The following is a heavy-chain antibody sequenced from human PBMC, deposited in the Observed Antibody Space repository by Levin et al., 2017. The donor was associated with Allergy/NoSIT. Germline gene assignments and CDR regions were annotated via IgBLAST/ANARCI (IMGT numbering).Heavy chain of an antibody. Sequence: PGGSLRLSCAASGFTFSSYSMNWVRQAPGKGLEWVSYISSSSSTIYYADSVKGRFTISRDNAKNSLYLQMNSLRAEDTAVYYCARQGAARSFDYWGQGTLVTVSS. D-gene: IGHD1-26*01. J-gene: IGHJ4*02. CDR1: GFTFSSYS. V-gene: IGHV3-48*01. CDR2: ISSSSSTI. CDR3: ARQGAARSFDY.